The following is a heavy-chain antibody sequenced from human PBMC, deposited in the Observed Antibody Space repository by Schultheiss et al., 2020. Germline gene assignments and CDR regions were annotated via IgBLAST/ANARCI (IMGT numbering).Heavy chain of an antibody. CDR1: GGSISSGGYS. D-gene: IGHD1-26*01. CDR2: IYHSGST. J-gene: IGHJ4*02. V-gene: IGHV4-30-2*05. Sequence: SETLSLTCAVSGGSISSGGYSWSWIRQPPGKGLEWIGYIYHSGSTYYNPSLKSRVTISVDTSKNQFSLKLSSVTAADTAVYYCARVSVKWDLSGTGSLDYWVQGSLGNGS. CDR3: ARVSVKWDLSGTGSLDY.